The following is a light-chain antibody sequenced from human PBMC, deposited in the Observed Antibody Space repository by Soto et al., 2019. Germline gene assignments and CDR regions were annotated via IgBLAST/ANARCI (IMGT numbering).Light chain of an antibody. Sequence: EIVLTQSPATLSLSPGERATLSCRASQSVSSYLAWYQQKPGQAPRLLIYEASNRATGIPARFSGSGSGTDFTLPISSLEPEDSAVYYCQQRSNWSTFGQGTRLEIK. CDR2: EAS. V-gene: IGKV3-11*01. CDR1: QSVSSY. J-gene: IGKJ5*01. CDR3: QQRSNWST.